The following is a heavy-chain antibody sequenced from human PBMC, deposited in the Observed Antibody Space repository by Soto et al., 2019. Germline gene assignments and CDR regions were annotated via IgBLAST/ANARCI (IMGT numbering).Heavy chain of an antibody. J-gene: IGHJ4*02. V-gene: IGHV3-9*01. CDR1: GFTFDDYA. CDR2: ISWNSGSI. CDR3: AKDIFPYNGDYAFDY. D-gene: IGHD4-17*01. Sequence: GGSLRLSCAASGFTFDDYAMHWVRQAPGKGLEWVSGISWNSGSIGYADSVKGRFTISRDNAKNSLYLQMNSLRAEDTASYYCAKDIFPYNGDYAFDYWGQGTLVTVSS.